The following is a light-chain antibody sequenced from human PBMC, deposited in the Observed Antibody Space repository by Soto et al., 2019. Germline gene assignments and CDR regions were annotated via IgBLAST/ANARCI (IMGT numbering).Light chain of an antibody. V-gene: IGKV3-20*01. CDR3: QRYGSSAVYT. J-gene: IGKJ2*01. Sequence: EIVLTQSPGTLSLSPGERATLSCRASQSVSNTYLAWYQQKPGQAPRLLIYHASSRATGIPDRFSGSGSGTDFHLTIRRLEPEDWAVYYCQRYGSSAVYTFSQGTKLEIK. CDR1: QSVSNTY. CDR2: HAS.